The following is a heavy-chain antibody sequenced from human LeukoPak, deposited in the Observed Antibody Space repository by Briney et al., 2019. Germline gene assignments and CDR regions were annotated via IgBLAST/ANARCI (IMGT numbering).Heavy chain of an antibody. Sequence: ASVKVSCKASGYTFINFDINWVRQATGQGLEWMGWMNPNTGNTGYAQKFQGRVTMTRNTSISTAYMELSSLRSEDTAVYYCVRRGSYETQGFDYWGQGTLVTVSS. D-gene: IGHD3-10*01. CDR2: MNPNTGNT. V-gene: IGHV1-8*01. CDR1: GYTFINFD. J-gene: IGHJ4*02. CDR3: VRRGSYETQGFDY.